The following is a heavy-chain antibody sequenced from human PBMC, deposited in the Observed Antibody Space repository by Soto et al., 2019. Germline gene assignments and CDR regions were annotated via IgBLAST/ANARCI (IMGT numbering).Heavy chain of an antibody. Sequence: QVQLQESGPGLVKPSETLSLTCTVSGGSISSYYWSWIRQPAGKGLEWIGRIYTSGSTNYNPSLKSRVTMSVDTSKNQFSLKLSSVTAADTAVYYCARDWPYDSSGYYYGYYYYGMDVWGQGTTVTVSS. CDR2: IYTSGST. D-gene: IGHD3-22*01. CDR3: ARDWPYDSSGYYYGYYYYGMDV. J-gene: IGHJ6*02. V-gene: IGHV4-4*07. CDR1: GGSISSYY.